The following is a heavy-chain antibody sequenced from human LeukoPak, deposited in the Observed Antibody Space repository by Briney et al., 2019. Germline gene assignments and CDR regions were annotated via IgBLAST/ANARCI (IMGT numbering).Heavy chain of an antibody. CDR3: ARHLGAWGGFDY. D-gene: IGHD7-27*01. Sequence: SETLSLTCTVSGGSISSYSWSWIRQPPGKGLEWIGYIFYSGSTNYNPSLESRVTISVDTSKNQFSLKLSSVTAADTAVYYCARHLGAWGGFDYWGQGTLVTVSS. J-gene: IGHJ4*02. CDR1: GGSISSYS. V-gene: IGHV4-59*08. CDR2: IFYSGST.